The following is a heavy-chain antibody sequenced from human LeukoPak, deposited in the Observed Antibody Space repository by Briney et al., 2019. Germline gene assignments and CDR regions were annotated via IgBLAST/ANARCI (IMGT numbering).Heavy chain of an antibody. CDR1: GGSISSYY. Sequence: PSETLSLTCNVSGGSISSYYWSWIRQPPGKGLEWIGYIYYSGSTNYNPPLKSRVTISVDTSKNQFSLKLSSVTAADTAVYYCARVVGATRWFDPWGQGTLVTVSS. V-gene: IGHV4-59*01. J-gene: IGHJ5*02. CDR3: ARVVGATRWFDP. D-gene: IGHD1-26*01. CDR2: IYYSGST.